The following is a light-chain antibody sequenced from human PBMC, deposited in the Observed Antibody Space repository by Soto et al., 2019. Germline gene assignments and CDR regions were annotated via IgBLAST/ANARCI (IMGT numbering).Light chain of an antibody. Sequence: QSALTQPASVSGSPGHSITISCTGTNSDVGGYNYVSWYQQQPGKAPKLMIYEVSDRPSGVSNRFSGSKSGNTASLTISGLQAEDEADSYCLSYTSSSTLVFGGETKLTV. V-gene: IGLV2-14*01. CDR3: LSYTSSSTLV. J-gene: IGLJ2*01. CDR2: EVS. CDR1: NSDVGGYNY.